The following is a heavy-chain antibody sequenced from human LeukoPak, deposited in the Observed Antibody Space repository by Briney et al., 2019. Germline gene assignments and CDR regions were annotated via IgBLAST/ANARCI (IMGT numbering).Heavy chain of an antibody. Sequence: GRSLSLSCAVSVFTFSIYCTSCVRHAPGKGRECVVNIKQDGSEKYYMDSVKGRFPNPRDNPKNSLYVQVNSLRAEARRVYYCASHYDFSSGYFTYYFDYWGQGTLVTVSS. D-gene: IGHD3-3*01. CDR3: ASHYDFSSGYFTYYFDY. J-gene: IGHJ4*02. CDR1: VFTFSIYC. V-gene: IGHV3-7*01. CDR2: IKQDGSEK.